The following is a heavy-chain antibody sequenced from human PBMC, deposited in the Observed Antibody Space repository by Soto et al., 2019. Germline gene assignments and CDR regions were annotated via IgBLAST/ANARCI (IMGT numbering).Heavy chain of an antibody. CDR3: ARVSIAPRPHRDYYAMDD. V-gene: IGHV1-2*02. CDR2: INPNSGGT. D-gene: IGHD6-6*01. Sequence: AAMKCCFNASGYTFTGYYMHWVRQAPGQVLDWMGWINPNSGGTNYAQKFQGRVTMTRDTSISTAYMELSRLGSDDTAVYYCARVSIAPRPHRDYYAMDDWGQGTTVHVSS. CDR1: GYTFTGYY. J-gene: IGHJ6*02.